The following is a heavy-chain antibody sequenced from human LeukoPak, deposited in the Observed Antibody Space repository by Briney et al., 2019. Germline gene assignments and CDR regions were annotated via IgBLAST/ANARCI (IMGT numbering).Heavy chain of an antibody. CDR2: IYYSGST. V-gene: IGHV4-31*03. D-gene: IGHD3-22*01. Sequence: PSQTLSLTCTVSGGPISSGGYYWSWIRQHPGKGLEWIGYIYYSGSTYYNPSLKSRVTISVDTSKNQFSLKLSSVTAADTAVYYCARVGGYYYDSSGYYYDYWGQGTLVTVSS. CDR3: ARVGGYYYDSSGYYYDY. J-gene: IGHJ4*02. CDR1: GGPISSGGYY.